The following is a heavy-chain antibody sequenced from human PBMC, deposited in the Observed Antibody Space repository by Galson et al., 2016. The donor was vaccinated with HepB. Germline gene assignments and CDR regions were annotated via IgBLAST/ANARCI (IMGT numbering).Heavy chain of an antibody. V-gene: IGHV3-48*01. J-gene: IGHJ3*02. CDR3: ARVRVSRNTRYSYSSDYHDAFDI. CDR2: ISTSSTTT. Sequence: SLRLSCAGSEFIFSDYSMNWVRQAPGKGLEWVSYISTSSTTTYFADSVKGRFSISRDNAKNSLYLQMKRLRAEDTAVYYCARVRVSRNTRYSYSSDYHDAFDIWGQGTLVSVSS. CDR1: EFIFSDYS. D-gene: IGHD3-22*01.